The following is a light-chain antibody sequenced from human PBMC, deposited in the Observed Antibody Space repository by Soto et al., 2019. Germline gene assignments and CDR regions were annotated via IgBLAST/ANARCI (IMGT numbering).Light chain of an antibody. CDR1: QSVSSSY. Sequence: EIVLTQSPGTLSLSPGERATLSCRASQSVSSSYLAWYQQKPGQAPRLLIYGASSRATGIPDRFSGRGSGTDFTLTISSLQPEDFATYFCQQYYNIPRTFGQGTKLESK. J-gene: IGKJ2*01. CDR2: GAS. V-gene: IGKV3-20*01. CDR3: QQYYNIPRT.